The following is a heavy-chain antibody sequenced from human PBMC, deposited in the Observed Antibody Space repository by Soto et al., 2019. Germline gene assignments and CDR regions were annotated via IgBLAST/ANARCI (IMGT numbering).Heavy chain of an antibody. Sequence: ASVKVSCKASGYTFTSYAMHWVRQAPGQRLEWMGWINAGNGNTKYSQKFQGRVTITRDTSASTAYMELSSLRSEDTAVYYCARYYYGSGSYLLVAFDIWGQGTMVTVSS. CDR1: GYTFTSYA. CDR2: INAGNGNT. V-gene: IGHV1-3*01. D-gene: IGHD3-10*01. J-gene: IGHJ3*02. CDR3: ARYYYGSGSYLLVAFDI.